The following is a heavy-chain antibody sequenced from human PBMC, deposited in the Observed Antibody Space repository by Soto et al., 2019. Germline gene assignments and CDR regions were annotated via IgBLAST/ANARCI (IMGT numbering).Heavy chain of an antibody. CDR3: ARAGRTWSFQAPH. J-gene: IGHJ4*02. D-gene: IGHD2-15*01. CDR2: IWYDGSNK. V-gene: IGHV3-33*01. CDR1: GFTFSSYG. Sequence: AGGSLRLSCAASGFTFSSYGMHWVRQAPGKGLEWVAVIWYDGSNKYYADSVKGRFTISRDNSKNTLYLQMNSLRAEDTAVYYCARAGRTWSFQAPHWGQITLVTVST.